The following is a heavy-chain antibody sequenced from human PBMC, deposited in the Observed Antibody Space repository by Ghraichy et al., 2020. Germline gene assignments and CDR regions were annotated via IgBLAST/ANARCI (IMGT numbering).Heavy chain of an antibody. Sequence: SETLSLTCTVSGGSIRSGDYYWSWIRQPPGKGLEWIGYIYYSGSTYYNPSLKSRVTISVDTSKNQFSLKLSSVTAADTAVYYCARDPPYGSGYGWGQGTLVTVSS. CDR1: GGSIRSGDYY. CDR2: IYYSGST. D-gene: IGHD3-10*01. CDR3: ARDPPYGSGYG. V-gene: IGHV4-30-4*01. J-gene: IGHJ4*02.